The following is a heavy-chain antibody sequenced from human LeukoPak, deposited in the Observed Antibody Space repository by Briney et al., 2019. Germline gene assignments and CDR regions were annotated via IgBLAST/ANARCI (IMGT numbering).Heavy chain of an antibody. CDR2: ISSSGNTI. Sequence: GRSLRLSCAASGFTFSSYEMNWVRQAPGKGLDWVSYISSSGNTIYYADSVKGRFTISRDNAKNSLYLQMNSLRAEDTAVYYCARGFRGWHAEGFDYWGQGTLVTVSS. J-gene: IGHJ4*02. V-gene: IGHV3-48*03. CDR1: GFTFSSYE. D-gene: IGHD3-22*01. CDR3: ARGFRGWHAEGFDY.